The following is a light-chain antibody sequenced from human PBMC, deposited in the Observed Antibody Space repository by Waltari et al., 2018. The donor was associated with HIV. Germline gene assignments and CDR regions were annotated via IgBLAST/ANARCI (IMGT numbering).Light chain of an antibody. J-gene: IGKJ4*01. CDR2: EVS. CDR1: QRLLHTDGKTY. Sequence: IVLTQTPLSLSVTPGQPASISCKSSQRLLHTDGKTYLYWYLQKAGQPPQLLINEVSNRFSRVPDRFSGGGSGTEFSLKISRVEAEDVGIYYCMQSIKLPLTFGGGTKVEIK. V-gene: IGKV2D-29*01. CDR3: MQSIKLPLT.